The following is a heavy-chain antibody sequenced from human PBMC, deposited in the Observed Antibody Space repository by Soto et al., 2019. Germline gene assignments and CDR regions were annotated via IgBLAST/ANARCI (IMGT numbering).Heavy chain of an antibody. D-gene: IGHD6-13*01. Sequence: TCTVSGGSISNSSYYWGWIRQPPGKGLEWIGNIYSSGSTYYNPSLKSRVTISVDTSKNQFSLKLSSVTAADTAVYYCARGLYSSSWYSSHNWFDPWGQGTLVTVSS. CDR3: ARGLYSSSWYSSHNWFDP. V-gene: IGHV4-39*01. CDR2: IYSSGST. CDR1: GGSISNSSYY. J-gene: IGHJ5*02.